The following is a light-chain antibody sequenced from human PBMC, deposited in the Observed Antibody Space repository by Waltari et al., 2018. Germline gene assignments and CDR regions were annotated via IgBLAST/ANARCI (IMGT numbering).Light chain of an antibody. CDR2: AAS. CDR1: QTLTTY. J-gene: IGKJ2*01. Sequence: DIQLTQSPSYLSASVGDRVTITCRASQTLTTYLNWYQQRPETAPKFLIYAASNLETGVPSRFSGGGSGTDFTLTISGLQPDDFATYYCQQSKEVPFTFGQGTKLEIK. CDR3: QQSKEVPFT. V-gene: IGKV1-39*01.